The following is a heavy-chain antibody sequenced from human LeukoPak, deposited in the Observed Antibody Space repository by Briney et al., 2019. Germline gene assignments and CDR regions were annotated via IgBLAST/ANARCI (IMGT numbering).Heavy chain of an antibody. CDR2: IYTIGST. Sequence: SETLSLTCTVSGGSLSSYYWSWISQPPGKGREWIVCIYTIGSTNYNPSLKSPVTISVATSKNQFSLELSSVTAADTAVYYCASNSRGDFWSGYSYYYYYMDVWGKGTTVTVSS. J-gene: IGHJ6*03. CDR3: ASNSRGDFWSGYSYYYYYMDV. D-gene: IGHD3-3*01. V-gene: IGHV4-4*09. CDR1: GGSLSSYY.